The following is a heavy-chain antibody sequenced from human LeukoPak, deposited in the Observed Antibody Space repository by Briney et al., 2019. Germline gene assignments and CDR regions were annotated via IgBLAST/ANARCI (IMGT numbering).Heavy chain of an antibody. D-gene: IGHD3-10*01. J-gene: IGHJ4*02. V-gene: IGHV1-2*02. CDR1: GYTLTDFE. Sequence: WASVKVSCKASGYTLTDFELHWVRQAAGQGPEWMGWINPNTGDTDCALKCQCRVALTRDPPTSTAHMDLTRLRPHEPAVYYCARVGGHHYRSGSFYFWGQGTLVTVSS. CDR2: INPNTGDT. CDR3: ARVGGHHYRSGSFYF.